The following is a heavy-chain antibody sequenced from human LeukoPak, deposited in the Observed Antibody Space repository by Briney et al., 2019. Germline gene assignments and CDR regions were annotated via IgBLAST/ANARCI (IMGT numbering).Heavy chain of an antibody. V-gene: IGHV1-46*01. J-gene: IGHJ4*02. Sequence: ASVKVSCKASGHTFTSYYMHWVRQAPGQGLEWMGIINPSGGSTSYAQKFQGRVTMTEDTSTDTAYMELSSLRSEDTAVYYCATAGTAYSSGWYYFDYWGQGTLVTVSS. CDR1: GHTFTSYY. CDR2: INPSGGST. D-gene: IGHD6-19*01. CDR3: ATAGTAYSSGWYYFDY.